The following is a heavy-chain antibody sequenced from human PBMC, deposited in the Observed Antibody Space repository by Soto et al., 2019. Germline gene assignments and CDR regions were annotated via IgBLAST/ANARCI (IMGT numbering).Heavy chain of an antibody. D-gene: IGHD6-13*01. CDR2: IYSGGST. Sequence: TGGSLRLSCAASGFTVSSNYMSLVRQAPGKVLEWVSVIYSGGSTYYADSVKGRFTISRHNSKNTLYLQMNSLRAEDTAVYYCARVRQQLVPPYYYYYMDVWGKGTTVTVSS. J-gene: IGHJ6*03. CDR1: GFTVSSNY. CDR3: ARVRQQLVPPYYYYYMDV. V-gene: IGHV3-53*04.